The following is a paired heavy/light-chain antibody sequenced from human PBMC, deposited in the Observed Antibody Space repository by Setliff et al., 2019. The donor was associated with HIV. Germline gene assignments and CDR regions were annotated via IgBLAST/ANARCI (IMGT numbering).Light chain of an antibody. J-gene: IGKJ2*03. CDR3: MQGLHLRS. CDR2: ESS. V-gene: IGKV2-29*02. Sequence: DIVMTQAPLSLSVTPGQPASISCKSSQSLFQSDGKTFLYWFLQKPGQSPQLLIYESSRRLSGVPDRFSGSGSGTDFTLRISRVEAEDVGIYYCMQGLHLRSFGQGTRLEIK. CDR1: QSLFQSDGKTF.
Heavy chain of an antibody. CDR3: AKIGDDNSLHN. J-gene: IGHJ1*01. CDR2: IHYTGVT. D-gene: IGHD5-12*01. V-gene: IGHV4-59*01. CDR1: DDSIRSYY. Sequence: QVQLQESGPGLVKPSETLSLTCTVSDDSIRSYYWSWIRQPPGKGLEWIGYIHYTGVTNYNPSLRSRVTISMDTSRSYFSLRLSSVTAGDTAIYYCAKIGDDNSLHNWGQGTLVTVSS.